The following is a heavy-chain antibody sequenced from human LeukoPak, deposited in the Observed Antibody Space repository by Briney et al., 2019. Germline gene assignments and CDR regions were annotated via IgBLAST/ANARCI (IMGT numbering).Heavy chain of an antibody. D-gene: IGHD3-22*01. CDR3: ARDYDSSGYYYGAHFDY. J-gene: IGHJ4*02. V-gene: IGHV3-21*01. CDR1: GFTFSSYS. CDR2: ISSGSSYI. Sequence: GGSLRLSCAASGFTFSSYSMNWVRQAPGKGPEWVSSISSGSSYIYYADSMKGRFTISRDNAKNSLYLQMNSLRAEDTAVYYCARDYDSSGYYYGAHFDYWGQGTLVTVSS.